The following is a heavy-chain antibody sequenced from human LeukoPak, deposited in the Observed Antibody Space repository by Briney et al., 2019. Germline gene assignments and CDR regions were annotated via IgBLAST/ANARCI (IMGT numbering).Heavy chain of an antibody. V-gene: IGHV3-33*01. CDR1: GFTFSSYG. CDR2: IWYDGSSK. D-gene: IGHD3-16*02. CDR3: ASGFYDYIWGSYRNDAFDI. Sequence: GGSLRLSCAASGFTFSSYGMHWVRQAPGKGLEWVAVIWYDGSSKYYADSVKGRFTISRDNSKNTLYLQMNSLRAEDTAVYYCASGFYDYIWGSYRNDAFDIWGQGTMVTVSS. J-gene: IGHJ3*02.